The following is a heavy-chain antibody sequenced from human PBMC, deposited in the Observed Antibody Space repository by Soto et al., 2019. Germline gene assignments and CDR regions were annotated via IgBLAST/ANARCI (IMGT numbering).Heavy chain of an antibody. CDR1: GFTFSSYV. Sequence: QVQLVESGGGVVQPGRSLRLSCAASGFTFSSYVMYWVRQAPGKRLEWVAVISYDGNNKYYADSVKGRFTISRDNSKNTLYLQMNSLRAEDTAVYYCARAGCDGGSCYTLVGLRYGMDVWGQGTTVTVSS. D-gene: IGHD2-15*01. CDR3: ARAGCDGGSCYTLVGLRYGMDV. CDR2: ISYDGNNK. J-gene: IGHJ6*02. V-gene: IGHV3-30-3*01.